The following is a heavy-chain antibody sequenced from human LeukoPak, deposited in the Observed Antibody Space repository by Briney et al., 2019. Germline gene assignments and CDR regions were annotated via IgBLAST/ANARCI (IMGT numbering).Heavy chain of an antibody. D-gene: IGHD5-12*01. V-gene: IGHV4-59*01. J-gene: IGHJ3*02. CDR1: GGSISSYH. CDR3: ARGNSGYDKAFDI. CDR2: IYSSGST. Sequence: SQTVSLTCTVSGGSISSYHWSWIRQPPGKGLQWIGFIYSSGSTNYNPSLTSRVTISLDTSKNQFSLRLSSVTSADTAVYYCARGNSGYDKAFDIWGQGPM.